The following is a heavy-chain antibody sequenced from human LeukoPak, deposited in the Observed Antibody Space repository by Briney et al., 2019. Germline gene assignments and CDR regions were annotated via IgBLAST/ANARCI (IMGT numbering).Heavy chain of an antibody. Sequence: GGSLRLSCTASGFTFSDYAMSWFRQAPGKGLEWVGFIRIKAYGGTTYSAASVKGRLTISRDDSKSIAYLQVDSLKTEDTAVYYCTREGGGYSYDYWGQGTLVTVSS. CDR3: TREGGGYSYDY. CDR1: GFTFSDYA. D-gene: IGHD5-18*01. V-gene: IGHV3-49*03. J-gene: IGHJ4*02. CDR2: IRIKAYGGTT.